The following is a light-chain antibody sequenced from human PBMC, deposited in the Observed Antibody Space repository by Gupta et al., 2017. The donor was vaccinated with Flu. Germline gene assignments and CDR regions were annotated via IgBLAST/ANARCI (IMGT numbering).Light chain of an antibody. CDR1: QSINSY. CDR3: QQRSKWPRYT. V-gene: IGKV3-11*01. J-gene: IGKJ2*01. Sequence: EIVLPHSPATLSLSPGERATLSCRASQSINSYLAWYQQIPGQAPRLLIYDASNRATGIPARFSGSGSGTDFTLTISSLETEDSTVYYCQQRSKWPRYTFGQGTKLEIK. CDR2: DAS.